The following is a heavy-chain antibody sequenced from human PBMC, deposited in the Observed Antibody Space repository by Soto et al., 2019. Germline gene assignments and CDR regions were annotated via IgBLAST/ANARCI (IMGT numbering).Heavy chain of an antibody. D-gene: IGHD4-4*01. CDR3: TRESTTFTTGWFDP. J-gene: IGHJ5*02. Sequence: SETLSLTCSVSGGSIRSGGYYWHWILQLPGEGLEWIGYIYHSGNTFYNPSLKSRITMSIDTSKNQFSLKLRSVTAADTAVYYCTRESTTFTTGWFDPWGQGTLVTVSS. V-gene: IGHV4-31*03. CDR2: IYHSGNT. CDR1: GGSIRSGGYY.